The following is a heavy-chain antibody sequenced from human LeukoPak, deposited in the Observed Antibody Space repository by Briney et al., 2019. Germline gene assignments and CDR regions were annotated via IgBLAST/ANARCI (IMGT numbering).Heavy chain of an antibody. CDR3: WGSTHGDYFFDK. V-gene: IGHV4-61*02. CDR1: GGSISSGSYY. D-gene: IGHD4-17*01. Sequence: PSETLSLTCTVSGGSISSGSYYWSWIRQPAGKGLEWIGRIYTSGSTNYNPSLRSRVTISVDKSKNQFSLKLKSVTAADTAVYFCWGSTHGDYFFDKWGQGTLVTVSS. CDR2: IYTSGST. J-gene: IGHJ4*02.